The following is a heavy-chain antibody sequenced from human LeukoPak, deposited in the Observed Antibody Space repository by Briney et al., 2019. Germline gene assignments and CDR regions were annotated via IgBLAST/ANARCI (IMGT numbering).Heavy chain of an antibody. Sequence: PSETLSLTCTVSGGSISSDYWSWIRQPPGKGLGWVGYIYYSGSTNYNPSLKSRVTISVDTSKNQFSLKLSSVTAADTAVYYCARLGYCSGGSCYAPAPYHYYYYMDVWGKGTTVTVSS. D-gene: IGHD2-15*01. CDR1: GGSISSDY. V-gene: IGHV4-59*01. CDR3: ARLGYCSGGSCYAPAPYHYYYYMDV. CDR2: IYYSGST. J-gene: IGHJ6*03.